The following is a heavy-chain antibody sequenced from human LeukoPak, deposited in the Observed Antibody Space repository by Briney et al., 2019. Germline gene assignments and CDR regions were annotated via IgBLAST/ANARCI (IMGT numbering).Heavy chain of an antibody. Sequence: NPSETLSLTCAVYGGSFSGYYWSWIRQPPGKGLEWIGEINHSGSTNYNPSLKSRVTISVDTSKNRFSLKLSSVTAADTAVYYCARMYYDFWSGYSPFDYWGQGTLVTVSS. V-gene: IGHV4-34*01. CDR1: GGSFSGYY. D-gene: IGHD3-3*01. J-gene: IGHJ4*02. CDR3: ARMYYDFWSGYSPFDY. CDR2: INHSGST.